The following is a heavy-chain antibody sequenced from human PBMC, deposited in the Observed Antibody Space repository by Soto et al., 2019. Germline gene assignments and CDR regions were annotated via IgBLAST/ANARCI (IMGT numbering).Heavy chain of an antibody. CDR2: INPSGGST. V-gene: IGHV1-46*01. D-gene: IGHD2-21*02. CDR1: GYTFTSYY. Sequence: ASVKVSCKASGYTFTSYYMHWVRQAPGQGLEWMGIINPSGGSTSYAQKLQGRVTMTTDTSTSTVYMELRGLRSEDTAVYYCARYHRRDFFDSVWGQGSPVTVSS. J-gene: IGHJ4*02. CDR3: ARYHRRDFFDSV.